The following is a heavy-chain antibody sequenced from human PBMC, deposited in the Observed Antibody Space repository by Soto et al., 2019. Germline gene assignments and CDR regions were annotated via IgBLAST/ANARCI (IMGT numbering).Heavy chain of an antibody. CDR3: ARSRCSGYGGEFDP. D-gene: IGHD5-12*01. CDR1: GGSISSYY. Sequence: SETLSLTCTVSGGSISSYYWSWIRQPPGKGLEWIGYIYYSGSTNYNPSLKSRVTISVDTSKNQFSLKLSSVTAADTAVYYCARSRCSGYGGEFDPWGQGTLVTVSS. CDR2: IYYSGST. V-gene: IGHV4-59*01. J-gene: IGHJ5*02.